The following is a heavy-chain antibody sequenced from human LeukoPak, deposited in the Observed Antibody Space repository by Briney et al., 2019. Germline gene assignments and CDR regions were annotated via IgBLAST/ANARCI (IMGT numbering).Heavy chain of an antibody. J-gene: IGHJ3*02. D-gene: IGHD3-10*01. V-gene: IGHV4-59*01. CDR1: GGSISTYY. Sequence: SETLSLTCTVSGGSISTYYWSWIRQPPGKRLEWIGYFDHSGNTNYNPSLKSRVTISVDTSKNQFSLKLSSVTAADTAVYYCARAYYYGSGSYAFDIWGRGTMVTVSS. CDR2: FDHSGNT. CDR3: ARAYYYGSGSYAFDI.